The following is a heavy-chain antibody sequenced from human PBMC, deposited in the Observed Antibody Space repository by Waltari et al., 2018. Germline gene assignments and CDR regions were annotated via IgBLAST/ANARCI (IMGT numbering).Heavy chain of an antibody. CDR1: GGTFSSYA. CDR2: IIPIFGTA. CDR3: ARRGYCSGGSCYYYYGMDV. Sequence: QVQLVQSGAEVKKPGSSVKVSCKASGGTFSSYAISWVRQAPGQGLEWMGGIIPIFGTANYAQKFQGRVTITADESTSTAYMELSSLRSEDTAVYYCARRGYCSGGSCYYYYGMDVWGQGTTVTVSS. V-gene: IGHV1-69*13. J-gene: IGHJ6*02. D-gene: IGHD2-15*01.